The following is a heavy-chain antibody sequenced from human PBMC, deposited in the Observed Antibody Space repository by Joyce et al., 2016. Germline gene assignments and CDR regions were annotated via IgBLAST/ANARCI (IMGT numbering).Heavy chain of an antibody. CDR3: VRNRGWFKYDT. J-gene: IGHJ3*01. CDR2: IHSDGSEK. V-gene: IGHV3-7*01. D-gene: IGHD2/OR15-2a*01. Sequence: EAQLVESGGGFVLPGGSLRLSCKASGFLFKADWMDWVRQSPGKGLEWVANIHSDGSEKYYRDSVKGRFTISRDNAENTRDLQMNSLRVEDTGVYYCVRNRGWFKYDTWGQGTKVTVSS. CDR1: GFLFKADW.